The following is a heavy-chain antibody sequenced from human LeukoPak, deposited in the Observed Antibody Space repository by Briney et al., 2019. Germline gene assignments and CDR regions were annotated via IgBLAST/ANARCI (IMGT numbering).Heavy chain of an antibody. CDR3: VKDHGSYDLDS. CDR1: GFTFSTDS. J-gene: IGHJ4*02. D-gene: IGHD5-12*01. Sequence: GGSLRLSCAASGFTFSTDSMHWVRQAPGKGLQWVSHIRSDGSTTYCADSVKGRFTISRDNSKNTLYLQMISLRPEDTAVYYCVKDHGSYDLDSWGQGTLVTVSS. V-gene: IGHV3-30*02. CDR2: IRSDGSTT.